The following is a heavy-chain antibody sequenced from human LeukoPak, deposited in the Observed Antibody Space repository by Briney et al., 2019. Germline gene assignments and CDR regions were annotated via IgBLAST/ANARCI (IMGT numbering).Heavy chain of an antibody. J-gene: IGHJ4*02. CDR2: INPNSGGT. Sequence: ASVKVSCKASGYTFTDYYMHWVRQAPGQGLEWMGWINPNSGGTNYAQKLQGRVTITRDTSISTAYMELSSLISDDTAVYYCAGPAGTGVHNSWGQGTLVTVSS. CDR3: AGPAGTGVHNS. V-gene: IGHV1-2*02. D-gene: IGHD7-27*01. CDR1: GYTFTDYY.